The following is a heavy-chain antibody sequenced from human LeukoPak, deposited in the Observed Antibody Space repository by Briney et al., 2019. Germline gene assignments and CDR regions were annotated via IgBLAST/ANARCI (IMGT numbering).Heavy chain of an antibody. CDR3: AKGPRTVRFGDRHKGMFDY. J-gene: IGHJ4*02. CDR1: GFTFSNYE. V-gene: IGHV3-48*03. Sequence: GGSLRLSCAASGFTFSNYEMNWVRQAPGKGLEWVSYISSSGSTIYYTDSVKGRFTVSRDNSKNTVYLQMNSLRAEDTAVYYCAKGPRTVRFGDRHKGMFDYWGQGTLVTVSS. D-gene: IGHD3-10*01. CDR2: ISSSGSTI.